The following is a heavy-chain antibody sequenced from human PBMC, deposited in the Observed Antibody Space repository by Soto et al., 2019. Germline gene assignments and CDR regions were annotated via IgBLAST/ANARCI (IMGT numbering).Heavy chain of an antibody. V-gene: IGHV3-33*01. D-gene: IGHD3-22*01. CDR2: ICYDGSNK. Sequence: LRLSCAASGFTFSSYGMHWVRQAPGKGLEWVAVICYDGSNKYYADSVKGRFTISRDNSKNTLYLQMNSLRAEDTAVYYCARELTPTYYYDSSGYYTLGYWGQGTLVTVSS. J-gene: IGHJ4*02. CDR3: ARELTPTYYYDSSGYYTLGY. CDR1: GFTFSSYG.